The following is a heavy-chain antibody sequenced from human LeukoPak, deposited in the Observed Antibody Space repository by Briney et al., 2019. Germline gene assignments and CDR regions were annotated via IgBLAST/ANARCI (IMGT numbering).Heavy chain of an antibody. V-gene: IGHV1-24*01. CDR2: FDPEDGET. Sequence: ASVKVPCKVSGYTLTELSMHWVRQAPGKGLEWMGGFDPEDGETIYAQKFQGRVTMTEDTSTDTAYMELSSLRSEDTAVYYCATVAITMVRGASPLDYWGQGTLVTVSS. D-gene: IGHD3-10*01. J-gene: IGHJ4*02. CDR1: GYTLTELS. CDR3: ATVAITMVRGASPLDY.